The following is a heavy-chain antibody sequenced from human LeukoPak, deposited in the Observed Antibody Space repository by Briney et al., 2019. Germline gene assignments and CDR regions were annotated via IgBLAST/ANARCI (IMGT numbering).Heavy chain of an antibody. CDR3: ARGLGKGDY. V-gene: IGHV3-48*03. CDR1: GFTFSSYE. Sequence: SGGSLRLSCAASGFTFSSYELNWVRQAPGKGLEWISYNSSSGTTIYYTDSVKVRFTISRDNAKNSLYLQMNSLRAEDTAVYYCARGLGKGDYWGQGTLVTVSS. J-gene: IGHJ4*02. D-gene: IGHD7-27*01. CDR2: NSSSGTTI.